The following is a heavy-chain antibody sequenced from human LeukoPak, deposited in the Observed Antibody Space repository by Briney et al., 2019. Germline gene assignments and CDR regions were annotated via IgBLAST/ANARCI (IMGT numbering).Heavy chain of an antibody. CDR1: GYSISSDYY. CDR2: IYHSGST. D-gene: IGHD3-9*01. J-gene: IGHJ4*02. Sequence: PSETLSLTCTVSGYSISSDYYWGWIRQPPGKGLEWIGSIYHSGSTYYNPSLKSRVTISVDTSKNQFSLKLSSVTAADTAVYYCARGPRDILTGYSRDYWGQGTLVTVSS. CDR3: ARGPRDILTGYSRDY. V-gene: IGHV4-38-2*02.